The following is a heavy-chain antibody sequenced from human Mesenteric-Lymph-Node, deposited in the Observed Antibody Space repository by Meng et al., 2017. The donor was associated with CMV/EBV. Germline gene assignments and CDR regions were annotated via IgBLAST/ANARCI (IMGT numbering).Heavy chain of an antibody. Sequence: CAVYGGSFSGYYWTWIRQPPGKGLEWIGEINHSGGTDYNPSLKSRVTISVDTSKNLFSLNLSSVTAADTAVYYCARGDQGLQLLLYYWGQGTLVTVS. CDR2: INHSGGT. J-gene: IGHJ4*02. CDR3: ARGDQGLQLLLYY. CDR1: GGSFSGYY. V-gene: IGHV4-34*01. D-gene: IGHD3-10*01.